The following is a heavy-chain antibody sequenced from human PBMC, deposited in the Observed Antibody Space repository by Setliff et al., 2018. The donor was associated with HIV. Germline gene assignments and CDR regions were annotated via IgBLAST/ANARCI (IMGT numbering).Heavy chain of an antibody. D-gene: IGHD6-6*01. CDR1: GGTFSSYA. CDR3: ARVGSIAAQTTLYYYYGMDV. J-gene: IGHJ6*02. V-gene: IGHV1-69*13. Sequence: SVKVSCKASGGTFSSYAISWVRQAPGQGLEWMGGIIPIFGTANYAQKFQGRVTITADESTSTAYMELSSLRSEDTAVYYCARVGSIAAQTTLYYYYGMDVWGQGTTVTVSS. CDR2: IIPIFGTA.